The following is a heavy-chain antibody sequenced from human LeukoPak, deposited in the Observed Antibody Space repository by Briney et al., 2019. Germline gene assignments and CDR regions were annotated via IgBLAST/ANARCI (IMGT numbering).Heavy chain of an antibody. CDR2: IIPILGIA. CDR1: GGTFSSYA. Sequence: GASVKVSCKASGGTFSSYAISWVRQAPGQGLEWMGRIIPILGIANYAQKFQGRVTITADKSTSTAYMELSSLRSEDTAVYYCARGKVTAIPYNWFDPWGQGTLVTVSS. D-gene: IGHD2-21*02. CDR3: ARGKVTAIPYNWFDP. V-gene: IGHV1-69*04. J-gene: IGHJ5*02.